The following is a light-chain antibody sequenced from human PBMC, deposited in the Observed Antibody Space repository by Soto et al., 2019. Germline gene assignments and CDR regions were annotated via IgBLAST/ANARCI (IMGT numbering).Light chain of an antibody. Sequence: SYELTQPPSVSVAPGKTARITCGGNNIGSKSLHWYQQKPGQAPVLVISYDSDRPSGIPERFSGSNSGNTATLTISRVEAGDEADYYCQVWDSSSDRQLLFGGGTKLTVL. CDR1: NIGSKS. J-gene: IGLJ2*01. CDR2: YDS. CDR3: QVWDSSSDRQLL. V-gene: IGLV3-21*04.